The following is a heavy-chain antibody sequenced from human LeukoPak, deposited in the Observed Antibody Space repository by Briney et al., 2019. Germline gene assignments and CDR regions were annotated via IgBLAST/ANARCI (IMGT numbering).Heavy chain of an antibody. Sequence: GGSLRLSCAASGFTFSSYSMNWVRQAPGKGLGWVSYISSSSSTIYYADSVKGRFTISRDNAKNSLYLQMNSLRAEDTAVYYCARWGPGSGYDHFDYWGQGTLVTVSS. D-gene: IGHD5-12*01. CDR2: ISSSSSTI. J-gene: IGHJ4*02. V-gene: IGHV3-48*01. CDR3: ARWGPGSGYDHFDY. CDR1: GFTFSSYS.